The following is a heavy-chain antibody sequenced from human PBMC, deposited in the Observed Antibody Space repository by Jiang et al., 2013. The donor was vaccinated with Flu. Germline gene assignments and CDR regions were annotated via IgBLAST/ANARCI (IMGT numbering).Heavy chain of an antibody. D-gene: IGHD5-12*01. J-gene: IGHJ3*02. CDR1: GGSIISDNHF. CDR3: AREVNIVADSDAFDI. CDR2: ISYRGNA. V-gene: IGHV4-31*03. Sequence: GPGLVKPSQTLSLTCTVSGGSIISDNHFWSWIRQRPGKGLEWIGYISYRGNAYYNPSLASRITMSVDTSNNQFSLKLNSLAAADTAVYYCAREVNIVADSDAFDIWGQGTVV.